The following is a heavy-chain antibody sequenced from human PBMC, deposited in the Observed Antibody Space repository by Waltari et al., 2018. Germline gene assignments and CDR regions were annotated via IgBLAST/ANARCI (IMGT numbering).Heavy chain of an antibody. D-gene: IGHD5-12*01. CDR3: ARDLALSQWLRSYYYYYGMDV. CDR2: MNPNSGNT. V-gene: IGHV1-8*01. J-gene: IGHJ6*02. Sequence: QVQLVQSGAEVKKPGASVKVSCKASGYTFTSYDINWVRQATGHGLEWMGWMNPNSGNTGYAQKFQGRVTMTRNTSISTAYMELSSLRSEDTAVYYCARDLALSQWLRSYYYYYGMDVWGQGTTVTVSS. CDR1: GYTFTSYD.